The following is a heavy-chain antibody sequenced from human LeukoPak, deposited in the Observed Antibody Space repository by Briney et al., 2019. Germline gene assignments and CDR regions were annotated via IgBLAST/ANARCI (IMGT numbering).Heavy chain of an antibody. CDR1: GFSFSDFS. D-gene: IGHD3-10*01. CDR2: ISHTGNST. J-gene: IGHJ4*02. CDR3: ASGGSGSYSDIDY. Sequence: NPGGSLRLSCAASGFSFSDFSMTWIRQAPGKGLEWVSYISHTGNSTIYADSVKGRFTISRDNADNSLHLQMNSLRAEDTAVYYCASGGSGSYSDIDYWGQGTLVTVSS. V-gene: IGHV3-11*04.